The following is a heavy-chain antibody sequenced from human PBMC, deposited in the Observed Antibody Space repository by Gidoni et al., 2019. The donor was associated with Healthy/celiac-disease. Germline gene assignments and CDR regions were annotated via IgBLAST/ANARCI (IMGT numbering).Heavy chain of an antibody. CDR2: MNPNSGNT. Sequence: QVQLVQSGAEVKKPGASVKVSCKASGYTFTSYDSNWVRQATGQGLEWMGWMNPNSGNTGYAQKFQGRVTMTRNTSISTAYMELSSLRSEDTAVYYCARVGGSSTSFYYYYYMDVWGKGTTVTVSS. V-gene: IGHV1-8*01. J-gene: IGHJ6*03. D-gene: IGHD2-2*01. CDR1: GYTFTSYD. CDR3: ARVGGSSTSFYYYYYMDV.